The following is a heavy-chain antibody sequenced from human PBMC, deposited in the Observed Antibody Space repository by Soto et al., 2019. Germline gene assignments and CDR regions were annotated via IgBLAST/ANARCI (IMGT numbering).Heavy chain of an antibody. V-gene: IGHV3-30*18. J-gene: IGHJ6*02. Sequence: QVQLVESGGGVVQPGRSLRLSCAASGFTFSSYGMHWVHQAPGKGLEWVAVISYDGSNKYYADSVKGRFTISRDNSKNTLYLQMNSLRAEDTAVYYCAKDVCSSTSCDYLGYYGMDVWGQGTTVTVSS. D-gene: IGHD2-2*01. CDR3: AKDVCSSTSCDYLGYYGMDV. CDR2: ISYDGSNK. CDR1: GFTFSSYG.